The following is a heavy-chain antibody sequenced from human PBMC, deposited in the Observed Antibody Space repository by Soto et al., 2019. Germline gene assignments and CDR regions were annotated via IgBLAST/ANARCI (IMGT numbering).Heavy chain of an antibody. J-gene: IGHJ6*02. D-gene: IGHD6-6*01. Sequence: SETLSLTCTVSGGSVSSGNYYWSWIRQPPGKGLEWIGYFYYTGSTNYNPSLKSRATISVDTSKNQFSLKLSSVTAADTAVYYCASQYIIYGMDVWGQGTTVT. CDR1: GGSVSSGNYY. V-gene: IGHV4-61*01. CDR3: ASQYIIYGMDV. CDR2: FYYTGST.